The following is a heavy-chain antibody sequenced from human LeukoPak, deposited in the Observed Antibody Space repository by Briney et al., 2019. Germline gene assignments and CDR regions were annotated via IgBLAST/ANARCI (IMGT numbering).Heavy chain of an antibody. Sequence: PGGSLRLSCAASGFTFSSYEMNWVRQAPGKGLEWVSYISSSGSTIYYADSVKGRFTISRDNAKNPLYLQMNSLRAEDTAVYYCARDGTEYYGMDVWGQGTTVTVSS. J-gene: IGHJ6*02. CDR2: ISSSGSTI. V-gene: IGHV3-48*03. CDR1: GFTFSSYE. CDR3: ARDGTEYYGMDV. D-gene: IGHD3/OR15-3a*01.